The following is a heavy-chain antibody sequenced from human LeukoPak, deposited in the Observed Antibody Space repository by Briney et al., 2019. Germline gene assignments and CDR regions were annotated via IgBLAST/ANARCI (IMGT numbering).Heavy chain of an antibody. CDR2: IYYSGST. J-gene: IGHJ5*02. D-gene: IGHD3-22*01. CDR1: GGSISSSSYY. V-gene: IGHV4-39*07. Sequence: SETLSLTCTVSGGSISSSSYYWGWIRQPPGKGLEWIGSIYYSGSTYYNPSLKSRVTISVDTSKNQFSLKLSSVTAADTAVYYCARERPFYDSSGYYSGNWFDPWGQGTLVTVSS. CDR3: ARERPFYDSSGYYSGNWFDP.